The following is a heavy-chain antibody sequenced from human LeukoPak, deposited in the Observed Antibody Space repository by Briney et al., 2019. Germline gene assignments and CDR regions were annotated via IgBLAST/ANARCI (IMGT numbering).Heavy chain of an antibody. V-gene: IGHV4-59*01. Sequence: SGTLSLTCAVYGGSFSGYYWSWIRQPPGKGLEWIGYIYYSGSTNYNPSLKSRVTISVDTSKNQFSLKLSSVTAADTAVYYCARDLVVVVAATGGSYNWFDPWGQGTLVTVSS. CDR1: GGSFSGYY. CDR2: IYYSGST. D-gene: IGHD2-15*01. J-gene: IGHJ5*02. CDR3: ARDLVVVVAATGGSYNWFDP.